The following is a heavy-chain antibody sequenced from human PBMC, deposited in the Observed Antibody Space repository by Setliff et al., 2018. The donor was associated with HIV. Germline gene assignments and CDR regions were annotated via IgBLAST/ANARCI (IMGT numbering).Heavy chain of an antibody. J-gene: IGHJ3*02. D-gene: IGHD5-18*01. CDR2: IISIFDKA. CDR1: GGSFNTYA. V-gene: IGHV1-69*13. CDR3: ARGGVRGYSYGEAFDI. Sequence: GASVKVSCKSSGGSFNTYAINWVRQAPGQGLEWMGGIISIFDKANYAQKFHGRLTITADDSTRTVYMELNSLGPGDTAVYYCARGGVRGYSYGEAFDIWGQGTLVTVSS.